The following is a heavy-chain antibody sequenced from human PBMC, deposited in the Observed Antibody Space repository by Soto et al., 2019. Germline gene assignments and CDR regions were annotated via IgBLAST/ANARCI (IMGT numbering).Heavy chain of an antibody. D-gene: IGHD2-15*01. CDR2: ISYDGSNK. CDR3: AKPLGRSYYYGMDV. CDR1: GFTFSSYG. J-gene: IGHJ6*02. Sequence: QVQLVESGGGVVQPGRSLRLSCAASGFTFSSYGMHWVRQAPGKGLEWVAVISYDGSNKYYADSVKGRFTISRDNSKNTLYLQMNSLRAEDTAVYYCAKPLGRSYYYGMDVWGQGTTVTVSS. V-gene: IGHV3-30*18.